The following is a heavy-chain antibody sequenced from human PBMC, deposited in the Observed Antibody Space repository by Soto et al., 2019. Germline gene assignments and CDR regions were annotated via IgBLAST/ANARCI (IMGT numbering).Heavy chain of an antibody. Sequence: GGSLRLSCAASGFTFSSYSMNWVRQAPGKGLEWVSYISSSSSTIYYADSVKGRFTISRDNAKNSLYLQMNSLRDEDTAVYYCARDPGSGSYHGLFDYWGQGTLVTVSS. CDR3: ARDPGSGSYHGLFDY. CDR2: ISSSSSTI. D-gene: IGHD1-26*01. CDR1: GFTFSSYS. V-gene: IGHV3-48*02. J-gene: IGHJ4*02.